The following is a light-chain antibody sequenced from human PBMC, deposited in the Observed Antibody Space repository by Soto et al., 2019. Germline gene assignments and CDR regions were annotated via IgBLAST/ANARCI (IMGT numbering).Light chain of an antibody. Sequence: EIVMTQSPATLSVSPGERATLSCRASQSVRSNLACYQQKPGQAPRLLIYGASNRATGIPARFSGSGSGTDFTLTISSLEPEDFAVYYCQQRSNWPATFGQGTKVDI. CDR3: QQRSNWPAT. CDR1: QSVRSN. J-gene: IGKJ1*01. V-gene: IGKV3-11*01. CDR2: GAS.